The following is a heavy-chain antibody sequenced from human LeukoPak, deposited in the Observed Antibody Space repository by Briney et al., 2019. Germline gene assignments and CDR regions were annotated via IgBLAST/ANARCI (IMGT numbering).Heavy chain of an antibody. CDR1: GFTFSSYA. Sequence: GGSLRLSCAASGFTFSSYAMHWVRQAPGKGLEWVAVISYDGSNKYYADFVKGRFTISRDNSKNTLSLQMDSLRAEDTAVYYCYTDIVTVPAPDYWGQGALVTVSS. CDR2: ISYDGSNK. V-gene: IGHV3-30-3*01. D-gene: IGHD2-2*01. CDR3: YTDIVTVPAPDY. J-gene: IGHJ4*02.